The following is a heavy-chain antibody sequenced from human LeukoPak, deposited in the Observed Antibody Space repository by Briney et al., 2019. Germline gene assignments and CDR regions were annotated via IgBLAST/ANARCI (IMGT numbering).Heavy chain of an antibody. CDR1: GFTFGDYA. V-gene: IGHV3-49*04. J-gene: IGHJ6*03. Sequence: GGSLRLSCTASGFTFGDYAMSWVRQAPGKGLECVGFIRSKAYGGTTEYAASVKDRFTISGDDPKSIAYLQMNSLKTEDTAVYYCTRPPNWSGYYRPHYYYYMDVWGKGTAVTVSS. CDR3: TRPPNWSGYYRPHYYYYMDV. CDR2: IRSKAYGGTT. D-gene: IGHD3-3*01.